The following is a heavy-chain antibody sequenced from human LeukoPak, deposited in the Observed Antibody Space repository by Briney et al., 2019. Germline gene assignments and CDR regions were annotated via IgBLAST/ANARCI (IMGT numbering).Heavy chain of an antibody. CDR3: AKPLGYCSNSSCFQYYYYGMDV. D-gene: IGHD2-2*01. Sequence: GGSLRLSCAASGFTFSSYAMSWVRQAPGKGLEWVPAISGSGGSTYYADSVKGRFTISRDNYMNTLYLQMNSLRAEDTAVYYCAKPLGYCSNSSCFQYYYYGMDVWGKGTTVTVSS. CDR2: ISGSGGST. CDR1: GFTFSSYA. V-gene: IGHV3-23*01. J-gene: IGHJ6*04.